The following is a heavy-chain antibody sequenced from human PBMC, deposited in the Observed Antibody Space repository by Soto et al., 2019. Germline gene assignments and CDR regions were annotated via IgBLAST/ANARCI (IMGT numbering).Heavy chain of an antibody. J-gene: IGHJ4*02. CDR3: AIVPGYSGYDYLALRRDY. Sequence: QVQLVQSGAEVKKPGSSVKVSCKASGGTFSSYAISWVRQAPGQGLEWMGGIIPIFGTANYAQKFQGRVTITADESTSTAYMELSSPRSEDTAVYYCAIVPGYSGYDYLALRRDYWGQGTLVTVSS. D-gene: IGHD5-12*01. CDR1: GGTFSSYA. V-gene: IGHV1-69*01. CDR2: IIPIFGTA.